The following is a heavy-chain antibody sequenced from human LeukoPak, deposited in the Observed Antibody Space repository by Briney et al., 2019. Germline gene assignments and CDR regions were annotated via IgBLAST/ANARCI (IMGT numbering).Heavy chain of an antibody. CDR1: GFTFSSYS. V-gene: IGHV3-21*01. J-gene: IGHJ4*02. CDR3: ARVYSSGCPDY. D-gene: IGHD6-19*01. CDR2: MTSSGTYI. Sequence: GGSLRLSCAASGFTFSSYSMNWVRQAPGKGLEWVSSMTSSGTYIYYADSVKGRFTISRDNAKNSLYLQMNSLRADDTAVYYCARVYSSGCPDYWGQGTLVTVSS.